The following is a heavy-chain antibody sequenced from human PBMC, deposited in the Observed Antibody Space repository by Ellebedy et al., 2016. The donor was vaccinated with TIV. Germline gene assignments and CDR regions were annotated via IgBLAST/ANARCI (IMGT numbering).Heavy chain of an antibody. Sequence: GESLKISCTASGFAFSTYWLHWVRQAPGKGLVWVSRIDSDGRGTAYADSVKGRFTVSRDNAKNTMYLQMNTLRADDTAGYYCVRDSSGSYWGQGTLVTVSS. CDR1: GFAFSTYW. CDR2: IDSDGRGT. D-gene: IGHD6-19*01. J-gene: IGHJ4*02. V-gene: IGHV3-74*01. CDR3: VRDSSGSY.